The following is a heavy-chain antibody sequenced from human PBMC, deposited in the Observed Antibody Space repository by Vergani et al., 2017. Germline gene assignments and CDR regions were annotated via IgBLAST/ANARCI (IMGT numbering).Heavy chain of an antibody. CDR3: ARHIVVVPAAIGGGNYYYYYMDV. Sequence: EVQLVQSGAEVKKPGESRTISCKGSGYSFTSYWIGWVRQMPGKGLEWMGIIYPGDSDTRYSPSFQGQVTISADKSISTAYLQWSSLKASDTAMYYWARHIVVVPAAIGGGNYYYYYMDVWGKGTTVTVSS. J-gene: IGHJ6*03. CDR2: IYPGDSDT. D-gene: IGHD2-2*02. V-gene: IGHV5-51*01. CDR1: GYSFTSYW.